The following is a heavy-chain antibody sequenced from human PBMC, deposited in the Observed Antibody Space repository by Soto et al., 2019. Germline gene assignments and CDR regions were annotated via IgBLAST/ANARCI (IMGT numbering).Heavy chain of an antibody. CDR3: ANGVAGYFQH. V-gene: IGHV4-59*01. CDR2: IYYSGST. D-gene: IGHD3-10*01. Sequence: SETLSLTCTVSGGSISSYYWSWIRQPPGKGLEWIGYIYYSGSTNSNPSLKSRVTISVDTSKNQFSLKLSSVTAADTAVYYGANGVAGYFQHWGQGTLVTVSS. CDR1: GGSISSYY. J-gene: IGHJ1*01.